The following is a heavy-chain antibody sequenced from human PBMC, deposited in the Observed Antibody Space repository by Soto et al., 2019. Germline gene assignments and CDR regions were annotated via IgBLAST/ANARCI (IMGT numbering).Heavy chain of an antibody. CDR3: AKDRRGYQLYYYYGMDV. V-gene: IGHV3-9*01. CDR1: GFTFDDYA. Sequence: EVQLVESGGGLVQPGRSLRLSCAASGFTFDDYAMHWVRQAPGKGLEWVSGISWNSGSTGYADSVKGRFTISRDNAKNSLYLQMNSLRAEDTALYYCAKDRRGYQLYYYYGMDVWGQGTTVTVSS. J-gene: IGHJ6*02. D-gene: IGHD2-2*01. CDR2: ISWNSGST.